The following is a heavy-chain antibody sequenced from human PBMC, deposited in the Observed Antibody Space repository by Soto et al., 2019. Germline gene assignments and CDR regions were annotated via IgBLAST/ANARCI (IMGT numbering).Heavy chain of an antibody. V-gene: IGHV4-34*01. CDR2: INHSGST. CDR3: ARDRVCTSATCGEFDYYYYYGMDV. J-gene: IGHJ6*02. CDR1: GGSFSGYY. D-gene: IGHD2-2*01. Sequence: SETLSLTCAVYGGSFSGYYWSWIRQPPGKGLEWIGEINHSGSTNYNPSLKSRVTISVDTSKNQFSLRAEDTAVYYCARDRVCTSATCGEFDYYYYYGMDVWGQGTTVTVSS.